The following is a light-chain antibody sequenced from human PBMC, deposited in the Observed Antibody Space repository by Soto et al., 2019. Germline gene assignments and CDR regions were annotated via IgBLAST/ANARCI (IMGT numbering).Light chain of an antibody. V-gene: IGLV2-23*01. CDR1: SSDVGSYNL. CDR2: EGS. J-gene: IGLJ1*01. CDR3: CSYAGSSTYV. Sequence: QSALTQPASVSGSPGQSITISCTGTSSDVGSYNLVSWYQQHPGKAPKLMIYEGSKRPSGVSNRFSGSKSGNTASLTISGLKDEDEADYYCCSYAGSSTYVFGTGTKLTVL.